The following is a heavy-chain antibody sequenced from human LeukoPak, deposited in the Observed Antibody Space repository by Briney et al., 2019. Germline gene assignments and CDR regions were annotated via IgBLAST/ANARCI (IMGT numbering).Heavy chain of an antibody. D-gene: IGHD2-15*01. J-gene: IGHJ4*02. CDR1: GGSISTYY. V-gene: IGHV4-59*01. Sequence: SETLSLTCSVSGGSISTYYWSWIRQPPGKGLEWIGYIFYSGSTNYNPSLKSRVTISVDTSKNQFSLKLSSVTAADTAIYFCARGFCSGGTCYRTFFDYWGQGTLVTVSP. CDR3: ARGFCSGGTCYRTFFDY. CDR2: IFYSGST.